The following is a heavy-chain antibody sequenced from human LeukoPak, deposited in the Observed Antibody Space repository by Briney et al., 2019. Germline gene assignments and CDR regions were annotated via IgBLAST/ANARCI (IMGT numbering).Heavy chain of an antibody. Sequence: SQTLSLTCAISGDSVSSNIAAWNWIRQSPSRGLEWLGRTYYRSKWYTEYAVSVQTRFSINPDTSKNQFSLQLNSVTPEDTAVYYCARGDYGSGSYYQVVDYWGQGTLVTVSS. V-gene: IGHV6-1*01. CDR1: GDSVSSNIAA. CDR2: TYYRSKWYT. CDR3: ARGDYGSGSYYQVVDY. J-gene: IGHJ4*02. D-gene: IGHD3-10*01.